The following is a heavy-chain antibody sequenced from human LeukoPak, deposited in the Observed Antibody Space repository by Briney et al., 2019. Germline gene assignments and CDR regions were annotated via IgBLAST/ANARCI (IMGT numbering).Heavy chain of an antibody. CDR1: GFIFSNYA. J-gene: IGHJ4*02. Sequence: GGSLRLSCSASGFIFSNYAMHWVRQSPGKGPEYVSAISTTGGSTYYADSVKGRFTISRDNSKNTLYLQTSSLTPEDTAVYYCVKGWTKAVGNFCWGQGTLVTVSS. CDR3: VKGWTKAVGNFC. CDR2: ISTTGGST. V-gene: IGHV3-64D*06. D-gene: IGHD1-1*01.